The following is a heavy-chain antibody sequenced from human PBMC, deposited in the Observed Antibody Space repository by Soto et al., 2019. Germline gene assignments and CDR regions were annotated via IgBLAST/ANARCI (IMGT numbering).Heavy chain of an antibody. CDR3: AREYSSSWYSYYGMDV. V-gene: IGHV3-7*03. D-gene: IGHD6-13*01. J-gene: IGHJ6*04. CDR1: GFTFSSYW. Sequence: EVQLVESGGGLVQPGGSLRLSCAASGFTFSSYWMSWVRQAPGKRMEWVANIKQDGSEKYYVDSVKGRFTISSDNAKNSLNLQRNTVRAEDTAVYYCAREYSSSWYSYYGMDVWGEGTTVTVSS. CDR2: IKQDGSEK.